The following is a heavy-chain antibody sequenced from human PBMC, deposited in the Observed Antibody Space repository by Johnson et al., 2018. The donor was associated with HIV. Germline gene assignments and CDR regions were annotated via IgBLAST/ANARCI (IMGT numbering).Heavy chain of an antibody. CDR1: GFTFDDYT. CDR2: ISWDGGST. V-gene: IGHV3-43*01. D-gene: IGHD6-6*01. Sequence: EVQLVESGGVVVQPGGSLRLSCAASGFTFDDYTMHWVRQAPGKGLEWVSLISWDGGSTYYADSVTGRFTISRDNSKNSLYLQMNSLRTEDTALYYCAKDLTMYSSSSAAFDIWGQGTMVTVSS. CDR3: AKDLTMYSSSSAAFDI. J-gene: IGHJ3*02.